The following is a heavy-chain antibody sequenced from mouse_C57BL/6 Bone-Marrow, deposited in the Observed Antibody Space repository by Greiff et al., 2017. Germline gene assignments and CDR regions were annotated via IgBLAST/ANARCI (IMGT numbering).Heavy chain of an antibody. V-gene: IGHV1-64*01. J-gene: IGHJ2*01. CDR3: ARSGTGY. CDR1: GYTFTSYW. CDR2: ILPNSGST. D-gene: IGHD4-1*01. Sequence: QVQLQQPGAELVKPGASVKLSCKASGYTFTSYWMHWVKQRPGQGLEWIGMILPNSGSTNYNAKFKGKATLTVDKSSSTTYMQLSGLTSEDSAIYYFARSGTGYWGQGTTLTVSS.